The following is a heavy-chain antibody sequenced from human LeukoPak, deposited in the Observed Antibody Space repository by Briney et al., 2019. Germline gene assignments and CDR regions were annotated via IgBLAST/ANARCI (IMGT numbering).Heavy chain of an antibody. D-gene: IGHD3-3*01. CDR2: IYYSGST. CDR3: ARGRNYDFWSGYHIPYYFDY. Sequence: SETLSLTCTVSGGSISSGGYYWSWIRQHPGKGLEWIGYIYYSGSTYYNPSLKSRVTISVDTSKNQFSLKLSSVTAADTAVYYCARGRNYDFWSGYHIPYYFDYWGQGTLVTVSS. V-gene: IGHV4-31*03. CDR1: GGSISSGGYY. J-gene: IGHJ4*02.